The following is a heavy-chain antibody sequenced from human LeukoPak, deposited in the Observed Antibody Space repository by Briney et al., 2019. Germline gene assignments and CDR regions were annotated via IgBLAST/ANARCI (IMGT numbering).Heavy chain of an antibody. Sequence: GGSLRLSCAASGFTFSNYAMNWVRQAPGKGLEWVSTIYGGDSGTFYPDSVKGRFTISRDNYKNTLYLQMNSLRAEDTAVYYCARRFGSGSFYSDWGQGTLVTVSS. CDR2: IYGGDSGT. D-gene: IGHD3-10*01. CDR1: GFTFSNYA. V-gene: IGHV3-23*01. J-gene: IGHJ4*02. CDR3: ARRFGSGSFYSD.